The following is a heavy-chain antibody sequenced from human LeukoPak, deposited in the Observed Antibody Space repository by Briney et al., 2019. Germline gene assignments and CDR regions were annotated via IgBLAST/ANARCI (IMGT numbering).Heavy chain of an antibody. CDR3: AKAPLRITMIVVVPYFDY. Sequence: GGSLRLSCVASGVTLSNYAMSWARQAPGKGLEWVSAISGSGGSTYYADSVKGRFTISRDNSKNTLYLQMNSLRAEDTAVYYCAKAPLRITMIVVVPYFDYWGQGTLVTVSS. CDR1: GVTLSNYA. CDR2: ISGSGGST. D-gene: IGHD3-22*01. J-gene: IGHJ4*02. V-gene: IGHV3-23*01.